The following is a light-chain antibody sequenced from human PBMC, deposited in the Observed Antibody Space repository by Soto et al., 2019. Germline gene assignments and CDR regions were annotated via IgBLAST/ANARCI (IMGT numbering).Light chain of an antibody. Sequence: DIQMTQSPSTLSASVGDRVTITCRASQSISSWLAWYQQKPGKAPKLLIYDVSSLESGVPSRFSGSGSGTEFTLTISCLQPDDFATYYCQQYNTFWTFGQGTKVEIK. J-gene: IGKJ1*01. V-gene: IGKV1-5*01. CDR2: DVS. CDR1: QSISSW. CDR3: QQYNTFWT.